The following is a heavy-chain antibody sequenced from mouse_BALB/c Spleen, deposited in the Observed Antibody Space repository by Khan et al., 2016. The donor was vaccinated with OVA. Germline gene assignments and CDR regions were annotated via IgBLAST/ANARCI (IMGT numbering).Heavy chain of an antibody. V-gene: IGHV1-4*01. Sequence: VQLQESGAELARPGASVKMSCKSSGYTFTSYTIHWIKLRPGQGLEWIGYINPRNGYTNSNQKFKDKATLTADKSSTTAYMQLSSLTSDDSAVFNSGRDAAYYRSDGWFANWGQGTLVTVSA. J-gene: IGHJ3*01. CDR1: GYTFTSYT. CDR3: GRDAAYYRSDGWFAN. CDR2: INPRNGYT. D-gene: IGHD2-14*01.